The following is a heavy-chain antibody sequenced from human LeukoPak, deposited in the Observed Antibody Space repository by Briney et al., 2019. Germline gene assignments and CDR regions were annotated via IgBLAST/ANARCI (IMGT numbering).Heavy chain of an antibody. Sequence: PSETLSLTCTVSGGSISSRYWSWIRQPPGKGLEWIGYIYYSGSTNYNPSLKSRVTISVDTSKNQFSLKLSSVTAADTAVYYCARAYRSSYYDFWSGYFGYFDYWGQGTLVTVSS. CDR1: GGSISSRY. V-gene: IGHV4-59*11. CDR2: IYYSGST. J-gene: IGHJ4*02. CDR3: ARAYRSSYYDFWSGYFGYFDY. D-gene: IGHD3-3*01.